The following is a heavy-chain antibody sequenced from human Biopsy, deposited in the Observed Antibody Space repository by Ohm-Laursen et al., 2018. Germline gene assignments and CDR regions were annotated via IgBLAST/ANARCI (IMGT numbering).Heavy chain of an antibody. D-gene: IGHD1-26*01. CDR3: ARGGLNYWYFDL. CDR1: GYTFTDSY. V-gene: IGHV1-2*02. J-gene: IGHJ2*01. CDR2: INPNSGGT. Sequence: ASVKVSCNPSGYTFTDSYMHWVRQAPGHGLEWMGWINPNSGGTNYAQKFQGRVTMTRDTSMSTAYMELNRLRSDDTAVYYCARGGLNYWYFDLWGRGTLVTVSS.